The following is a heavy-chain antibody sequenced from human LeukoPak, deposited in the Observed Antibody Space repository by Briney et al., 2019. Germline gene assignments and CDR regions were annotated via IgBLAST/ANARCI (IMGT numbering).Heavy chain of an antibody. CDR1: GFTFDDYA. CDR3: ANSSGPTNWFDP. Sequence: GGSLRLSCAAFGFTFDDYAMHWVRQAPGEGLGWGSGISWNSGSIGYADSVKGRFTISKDNVKNSLYLQMNSLRADDTGLYYPANSSGPTNWFDPWGQRTLVTVSS. CDR2: ISWNSGSI. J-gene: IGHJ5*02. D-gene: IGHD6-6*01. V-gene: IGHV3-9*01.